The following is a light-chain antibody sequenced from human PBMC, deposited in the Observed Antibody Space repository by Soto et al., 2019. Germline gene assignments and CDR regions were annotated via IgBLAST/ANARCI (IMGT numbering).Light chain of an antibody. V-gene: IGKV2-28*01. J-gene: IGKJ3*01. CDR2: LGS. CDR3: MKTLQTPFT. Sequence: IVMTQSPVSLPVTPGEPASISCKSSQSLLHSDGYKYLDWYVQKAGQSPQLLIYLGSHRASGVPDRISGSGSGTDFTLKISKVEADDVGVYYCMKTLQTPFTFGPGTKVDIK. CDR1: QSLLHSDGYKY.